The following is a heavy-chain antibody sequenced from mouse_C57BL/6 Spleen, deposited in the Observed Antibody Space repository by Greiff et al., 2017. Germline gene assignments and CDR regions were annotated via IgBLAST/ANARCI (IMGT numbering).Heavy chain of an antibody. Sequence: VQLQQPGAELVKPGASVKLSCKASGYTFTSYWMHWVKQRPGQGLEWIGMIYPNSGSTNYNEKFKSKATLTVDKSSSTAYMQLSSLTSEDSAVYSCARSEIYDHMDYWGQGTSVTVSS. CDR1: GYTFTSYW. D-gene: IGHD2-3*01. CDR2: IYPNSGST. V-gene: IGHV1-64*01. CDR3: ARSEIYDHMDY. J-gene: IGHJ4*01.